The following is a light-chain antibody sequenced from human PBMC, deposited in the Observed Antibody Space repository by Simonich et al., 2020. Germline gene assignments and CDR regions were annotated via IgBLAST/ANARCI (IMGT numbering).Light chain of an antibody. V-gene: IGKV3D-20*01. CDR2: DAS. CDR1: QSVSSSY. Sequence: EIVLTHSPGTLSLSPGERATLSCRASQSVSSSYLAWYQQKPGLAPRLLIYDASSRATGIPDRFSGSGSGTDFTLTISRLEPEDFAVYYCQQYGSSPYTCGQGTKLEIK. J-gene: IGKJ2*01. CDR3: QQYGSSPYT.